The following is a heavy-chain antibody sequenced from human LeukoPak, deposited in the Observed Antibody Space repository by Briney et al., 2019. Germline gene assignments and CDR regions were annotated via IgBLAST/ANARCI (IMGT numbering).Heavy chain of an antibody. CDR2: ISYDGSNK. CDR1: GFTFSSYG. CDR3: AKDGVEQQLVYDRFDY. J-gene: IGHJ4*02. Sequence: GSLRLSCAASGFTFSSYGMHWVRQAPGKGLEWVAVISYDGSNKYYADSVKGRFTISRGNSKNTLYLQVNSLRAEDTAVYYCAKDGVEQQLVYDRFDYWGQGTLVTVSS. V-gene: IGHV3-30*18. D-gene: IGHD6-13*01.